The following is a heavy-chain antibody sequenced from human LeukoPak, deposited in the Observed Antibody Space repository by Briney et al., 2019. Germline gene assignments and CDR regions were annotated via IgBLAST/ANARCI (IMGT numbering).Heavy chain of an antibody. Sequence: PSETLSLTCAVSGGSISSGGYSWSWIRQPPGKGLEWIGYIYHSGSTYYNPSLKSRVTISVDRSKNQFSLKLSSVTAADTAVYYRARAGSGSGSYTPLLDYWGQGTLVTVSS. V-gene: IGHV4-30-2*01. CDR2: IYHSGST. CDR3: ARAGSGSGSYTPLLDY. CDR1: GGSISSGGYS. D-gene: IGHD3-10*01. J-gene: IGHJ4*02.